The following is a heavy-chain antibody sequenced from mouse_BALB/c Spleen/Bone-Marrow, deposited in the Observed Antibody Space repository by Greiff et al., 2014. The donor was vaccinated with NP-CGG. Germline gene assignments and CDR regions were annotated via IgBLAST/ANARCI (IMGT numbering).Heavy chain of an antibody. CDR2: IYPGDGNT. CDR3: ALYDYDGLSWFAY. J-gene: IGHJ3*01. CDR1: GHAFSSSW. D-gene: IGHD2-4*01. Sequence: VQLQQSGPELVKPGASVKISCKASGHAFSSSWMNWVKQRPGQGLEWIGRIYPGDGNTNYNGKFKGKATLTADKSSTTAYMQLSSLTSVDSAVYFCALYDYDGLSWFAYWGQGTLVTVSA. V-gene: IGHV1-82*01.